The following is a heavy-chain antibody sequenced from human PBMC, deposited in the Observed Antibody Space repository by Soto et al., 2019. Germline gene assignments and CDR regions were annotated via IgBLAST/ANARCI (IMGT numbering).Heavy chain of an antibody. J-gene: IGHJ6*02. CDR1: GGSISSGDYY. CDR2: IYKSGST. D-gene: IGHD2-2*01. CDR3: ARGCSDTTCPRPYYGMDV. Sequence: TLSLPCTVSGGSISSGDYYWSWIRQPPGKGLEWIGYIYKSGSTYYNPSLKSRITMSVATSKNQFSLKLNSVTAADTAVYYCARGCSDTTCPRPYYGMDVWGQGTTVTVSS. V-gene: IGHV4-30-4*01.